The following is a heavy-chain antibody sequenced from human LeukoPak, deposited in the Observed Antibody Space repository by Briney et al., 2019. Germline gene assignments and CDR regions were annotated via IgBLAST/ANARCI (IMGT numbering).Heavy chain of an antibody. CDR1: GGSISSYY. D-gene: IGHD3-10*01. V-gene: IGHV4-4*07. CDR2: IYTSGST. CDR3: ARDTRWFGELSAPSYMDV. Sequence: SETLSLTCTVSGGSISSYYWSWIRQPAGKGLEWIGRIYTSGSTNYNPSLKSRVTMSVDTSKNQFSLKLSSVTAADTAVYYCARDTRWFGELSAPSYMDVWGKGTTVTVSS. J-gene: IGHJ6*03.